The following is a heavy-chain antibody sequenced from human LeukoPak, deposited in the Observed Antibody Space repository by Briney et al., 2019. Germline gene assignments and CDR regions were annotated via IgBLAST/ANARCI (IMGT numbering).Heavy chain of an antibody. CDR3: ARVGIAAAASRYNWFDP. Sequence: SETLSLTCTVSGGSISGYYWSWIRQPPGKGLEWIGYIYYNGSTSYNPSLESRLTISEDTSKNQFSLKLSSVTAADTAVYYCARVGIAAAASRYNWFDPWGRGTLVTVSS. D-gene: IGHD6-13*01. CDR1: GGSISGYY. V-gene: IGHV4-59*01. J-gene: IGHJ5*02. CDR2: IYYNGST.